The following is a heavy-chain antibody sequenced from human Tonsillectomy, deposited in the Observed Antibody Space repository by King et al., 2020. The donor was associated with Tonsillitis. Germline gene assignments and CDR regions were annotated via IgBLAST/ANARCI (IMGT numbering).Heavy chain of an antibody. V-gene: IGHV5-51*01. Sequence: VQLVESGAEVKKPGESLKISCKGSGYSFTSYWIGWVRQMSGKGVEWMGLIYPGDSDTRYSPSFQGQVTISADKSISTAYLQWSSLKASDIAMYYCARGHSSGWYAQSFQHWGQGTLVTVSS. CDR2: IYPGDSDT. CDR3: ARGHSSGWYAQSFQH. CDR1: GYSFTSYW. D-gene: IGHD6-19*01. J-gene: IGHJ1*01.